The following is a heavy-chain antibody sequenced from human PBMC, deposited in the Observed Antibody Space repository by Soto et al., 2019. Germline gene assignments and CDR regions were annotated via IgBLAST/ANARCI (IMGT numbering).Heavy chain of an antibody. D-gene: IGHD1-26*01. CDR1: NFSISSGYY. V-gene: IGHV4-38-2*01. J-gene: IGHJ4*02. CDR3: ARTHSGSYYSFFNY. Sequence: PSETLSLTCVVSNFSISSGYYWGWIRQSPGKGLEWIASIYRSGTTSYNPSLKSRVTISVDPSKNQFSLMLTAVTAADTAVYYCARTHSGSYYSFFNYWGRGSLVTVSS. CDR2: IYRSGTT.